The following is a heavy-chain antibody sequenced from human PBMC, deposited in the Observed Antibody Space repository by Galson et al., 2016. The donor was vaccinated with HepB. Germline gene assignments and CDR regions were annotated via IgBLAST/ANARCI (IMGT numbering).Heavy chain of an antibody. CDR2: ISADGGST. Sequence: SLRLSCAASGFIFSRYGVAWVRQAPGKGLEWVSTISADGGSTHYADSLQGRFTISRDNAKNTLYLQMNSLRAEDTAVYYCARMRSEVTAGGWGRPFDPWGQGTLVTVSS. J-gene: IGHJ5*02. D-gene: IGHD6-13*01. V-gene: IGHV3-23*01. CDR3: ARMRSEVTAGGWGRPFDP. CDR1: GFIFSRYG.